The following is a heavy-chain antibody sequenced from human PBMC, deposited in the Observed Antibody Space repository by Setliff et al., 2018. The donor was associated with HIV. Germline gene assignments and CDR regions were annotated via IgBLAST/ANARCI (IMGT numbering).Heavy chain of an antibody. D-gene: IGHD2-8*02. V-gene: IGHV3-30*03. CDR1: GFSFSDYH. CDR3: ASGVLVVSAIFPASIVFDI. J-gene: IGHJ3*02. Sequence: GGSLRLSCAASGFSFSDYHMNWVRQAPVKGLERVSLISFDATGKVYVDSVEGRFTISRDNSKNTLYLQMNSLRAEDSAVYYCASGVLVVSAIFPASIVFDIWGQGTMVTVSS. CDR2: ISFDATGK.